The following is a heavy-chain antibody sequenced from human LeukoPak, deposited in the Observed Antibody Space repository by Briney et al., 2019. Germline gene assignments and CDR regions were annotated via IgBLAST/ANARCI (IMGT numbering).Heavy chain of an antibody. CDR3: AKSPTFGGVIVIGYYFGY. Sequence: QPGGSLRLSCAASGFTFSSYAMSWVRQAPGKGLEWVSAISGSGGSTYYADSVKGRFTISRDNSKNTLYLQMNSLRAEDTAVYYCAKSPTFGGVIVIGYYFGYWGQGTLVTVSS. CDR2: ISGSGGST. D-gene: IGHD3-16*02. CDR1: GFTFSSYA. V-gene: IGHV3-23*01. J-gene: IGHJ4*02.